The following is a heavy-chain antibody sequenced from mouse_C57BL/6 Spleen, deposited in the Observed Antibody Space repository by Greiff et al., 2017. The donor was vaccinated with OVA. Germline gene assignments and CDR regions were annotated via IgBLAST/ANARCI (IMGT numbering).Heavy chain of an antibody. CDR3: ARRGYDYDGSYWYFDV. V-gene: IGHV5-2*01. D-gene: IGHD2-4*01. Sequence: EVHLVESGGGLVQPGESLKLSCESNEYEFPSHDMSWVRKTPEKRLELVAAINSDGGSTYYPDTMERRFIISRDNTKKTLYLQMSSLRSEDTALYYCARRGYDYDGSYWYFDVWGTGTTVTVSS. CDR2: INSDGGST. J-gene: IGHJ1*03. CDR1: EYEFPSHD.